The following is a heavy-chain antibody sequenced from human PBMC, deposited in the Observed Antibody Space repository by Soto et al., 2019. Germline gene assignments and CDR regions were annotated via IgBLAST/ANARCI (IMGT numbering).Heavy chain of an antibody. D-gene: IGHD3-22*01. CDR3: ARAVVVIAAPDY. CDR1: GFTFSSYS. V-gene: IGHV3-21*01. J-gene: IGHJ4*02. CDR2: ISSSSSYI. Sequence: GGSLRLSCAASGFTFSSYSMNWVRKAPGKGLEWVSSISSSSSYIYYADSVKGRFTISRDNAKNSLYLQMNSLRAEDTAVYYCARAVVVIAAPDYWGQGTLVTVSS.